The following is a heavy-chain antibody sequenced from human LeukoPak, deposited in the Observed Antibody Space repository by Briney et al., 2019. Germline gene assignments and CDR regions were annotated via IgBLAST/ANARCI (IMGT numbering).Heavy chain of an antibody. Sequence: GGSLRLSCAASGFTFVDYAMHWVRQAPGKGLEWVSAISGSGGSTYYADSVKGRFTISRDNSKNTLYLQMNSLRAEDTAVYYCAKGKTLLYYFDYWGQGTLVTVSS. J-gene: IGHJ4*02. V-gene: IGHV3-23*01. CDR1: GFTFVDYA. CDR2: ISGSGGST. CDR3: AKGKTLLYYFDY.